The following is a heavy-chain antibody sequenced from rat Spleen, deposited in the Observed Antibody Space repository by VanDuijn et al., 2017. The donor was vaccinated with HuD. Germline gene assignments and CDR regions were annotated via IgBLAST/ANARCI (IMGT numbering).Heavy chain of an antibody. CDR2: ITNTGGST. CDR1: GFTFNNYW. V-gene: IGHV5-31*01. CDR3: TRDYYSGDYFDY. J-gene: IGHJ2*01. Sequence: EVQLVESGGGLVQPGRSLKLSCVASGFTFNNYWMTWIRQAPGQGLEWVASITNTGGSTYYPDSVKGRFTSSRDNAKSTLYLQMNSLRSEDTATYYCTRDYYSGDYFDYWGQGVMVTVSS. D-gene: IGHD1-1*01.